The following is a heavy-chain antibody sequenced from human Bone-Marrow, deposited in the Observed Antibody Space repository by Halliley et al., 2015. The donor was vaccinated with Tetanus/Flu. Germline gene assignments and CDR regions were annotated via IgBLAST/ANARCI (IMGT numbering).Heavy chain of an antibody. CDR3: VKVDSGTWNYYYYGIDV. J-gene: IGHJ6*02. V-gene: IGHV3-64D*08. Sequence: ISSNDDDTYYLDSVRGRFTISRDNSRDTLYLRMTRLRAEDTAVYYCVKVDSGTWNYYYYGIDVWGQGTTVTVSS. CDR2: ISSNDDDT. D-gene: IGHD6-13*01.